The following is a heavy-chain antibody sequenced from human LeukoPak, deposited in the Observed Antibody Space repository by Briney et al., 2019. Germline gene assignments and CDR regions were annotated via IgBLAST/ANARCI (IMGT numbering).Heavy chain of an antibody. D-gene: IGHD3-3*01. V-gene: IGHV3-48*01. Sequence: PGGSLRLSCAASGFTFSSYWMNWVRQAPGKGLEWVSDIYSGSNNIPYADSVKVRFTISRDNSKNTLFLQMNRLRTDDTAVYYCGREQSAYYVHAFDPWGQGTLVTVSS. CDR3: GREQSAYYVHAFDP. CDR2: IYSGSNNI. CDR1: GFTFSSYW. J-gene: IGHJ5*02.